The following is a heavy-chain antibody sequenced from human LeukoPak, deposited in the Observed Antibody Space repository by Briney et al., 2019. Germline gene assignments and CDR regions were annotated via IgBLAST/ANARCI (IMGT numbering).Heavy chain of an antibody. V-gene: IGHV4-34*01. D-gene: IGHD5-12*01. CDR1: GGSFSGYY. CDR2: INHSGST. Sequence: SETLSLTCAVYGGSFSGYYWSWIRQPPGKGLEWIGEINHSGSTNYNPSLKSRVTISVDTSKNQFSLKLSSVTAADTAVYYCATPSGDDAFDIWGQGTMVTVSS. CDR3: ATPSGDDAFDI. J-gene: IGHJ3*02.